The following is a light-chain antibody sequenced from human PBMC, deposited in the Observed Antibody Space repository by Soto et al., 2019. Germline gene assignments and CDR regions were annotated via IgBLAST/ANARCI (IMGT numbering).Light chain of an antibody. Sequence: DIQLTQSPSSLSASVGDRVTITCQTSQNITKSLIWYQQSPGKAPNLLISDASTLEAGVPSRFSGRGAGTHFTSTISTLQPEDVANYYCHQYDDLPYTFGQGTSLQIK. J-gene: IGKJ2*01. CDR3: HQYDDLPYT. CDR1: QNITKS. V-gene: IGKV1-33*01. CDR2: DAS.